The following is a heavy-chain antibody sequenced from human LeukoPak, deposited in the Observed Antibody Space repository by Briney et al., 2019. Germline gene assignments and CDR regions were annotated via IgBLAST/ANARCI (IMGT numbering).Heavy chain of an antibody. CDR2: LNSDGSRT. Sequence: QPGGSLRLSCAASGFTFSSFWMHWVRQAPGRGLVWVSRLNSDGSRTNYADSVKGRFTISRDNAKNTLYLQMNSLRAEDTAVYYCASDTVDRALGIDYWGQGTLVTISS. J-gene: IGHJ4*02. D-gene: IGHD5-18*01. CDR1: GFTFSSFW. V-gene: IGHV3-74*01. CDR3: ASDTVDRALGIDY.